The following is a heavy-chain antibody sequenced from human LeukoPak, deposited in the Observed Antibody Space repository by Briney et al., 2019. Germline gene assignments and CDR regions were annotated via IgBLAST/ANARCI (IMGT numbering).Heavy chain of an antibody. D-gene: IGHD2-2*01. CDR3: AKDQSEGYCSSTSCYGAFDI. CDR2: ISWNSGSI. V-gene: IGHV3-9*03. J-gene: IGHJ3*02. CDR1: GFTFDDYA. Sequence: GGSLRLSCAASGFTFDDYAMHWVRQAPGKGLEWVSGISWNSGSIGYADSVKGRFTISRDNAKNSLYLQMNSLRAEDMALYYCAKDQSEGYCSSTSCYGAFDIWGQGTMVTVSS.